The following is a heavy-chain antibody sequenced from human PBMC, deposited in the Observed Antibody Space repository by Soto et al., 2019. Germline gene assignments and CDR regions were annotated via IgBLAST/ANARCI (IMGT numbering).Heavy chain of an antibody. CDR2: IKQDGSEK. CDR3: ARHDYDFWSGYDDY. D-gene: IGHD3-3*01. Sequence: GGSLRLSCAASGFTFSSYWMSWVRQAPGKGLEWVANIKQDGSEKYYVDSVKGRFTISRDNAKNSLYLQMNSLRAEDTAVYYCARHDYDFWSGYDDYWGQGTLVTVSS. CDR1: GFTFSSYW. J-gene: IGHJ4*02. V-gene: IGHV3-7*01.